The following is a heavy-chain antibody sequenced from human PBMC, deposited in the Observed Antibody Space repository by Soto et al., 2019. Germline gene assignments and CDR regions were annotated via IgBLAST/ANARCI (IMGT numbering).Heavy chain of an antibody. CDR3: AGGFSGYDPLYYYGMDV. Sequence: PGGSLRLSCAASGFTFSSYSMNWVRQAPGKGLEWVSYISSSSSTIYYADSVKGRFTISRDNAKNSLYLQMNSLRDEDTAVYYCAGGFSGYDPLYYYGMDVWGQGTTVTVSS. V-gene: IGHV3-48*02. CDR1: GFTFSSYS. D-gene: IGHD5-12*01. CDR2: ISSSSSTI. J-gene: IGHJ6*01.